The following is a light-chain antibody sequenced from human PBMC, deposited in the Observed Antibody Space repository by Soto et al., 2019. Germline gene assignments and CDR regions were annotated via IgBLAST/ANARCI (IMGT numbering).Light chain of an antibody. V-gene: IGKV1-9*01. CDR2: IAS. CDR3: QQVNSYPIT. Sequence: DIQLTQSPSFLSASVGDRVTITCRASQRIRNYLAWYQQKPGRAPKLLIYIASTLQSGVPSRFSGSYSGTEFTLTITSLQPEDFATYYCQQVNSYPITFGQGTRLEIK. CDR1: QRIRNY. J-gene: IGKJ5*01.